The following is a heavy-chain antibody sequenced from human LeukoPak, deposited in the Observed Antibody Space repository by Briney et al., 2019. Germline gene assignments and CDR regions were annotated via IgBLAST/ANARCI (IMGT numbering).Heavy chain of an antibody. Sequence: ASVKVSCKASGYTFTSYPMHWVRQAPGQRLEWMGWISAGNGNTKYSQNFQGRVTFISNTSATTAFMELSSLRSEDAAVYYCARDSGSGSNDYWGQGTLVTVSS. D-gene: IGHD1-26*01. J-gene: IGHJ4*02. CDR1: GYTFTSYP. V-gene: IGHV1-3*01. CDR2: ISAGNGNT. CDR3: ARDSGSGSNDY.